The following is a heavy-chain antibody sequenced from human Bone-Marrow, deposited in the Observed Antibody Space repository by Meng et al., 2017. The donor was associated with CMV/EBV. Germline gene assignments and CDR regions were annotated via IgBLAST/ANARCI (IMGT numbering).Heavy chain of an antibody. D-gene: IGHD6-13*01. J-gene: IGHJ4*02. CDR1: GFTFSSYG. CDR2: IRYDGSNK. Sequence: GGPLRLPCPASGFTFSSYGMHWVRRAPGKGLEWVAFIRYDGSNKYYADSVKGRFTISRDNSKNTLYLQMNSLRAEDTAVYYCSKDLRTSSWYEGYWGRGTLVTVSS. V-gene: IGHV3-30*02. CDR3: SKDLRTSSWYEGY.